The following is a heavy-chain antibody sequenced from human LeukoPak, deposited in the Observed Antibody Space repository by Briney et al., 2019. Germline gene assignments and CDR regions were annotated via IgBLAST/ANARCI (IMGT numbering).Heavy chain of an antibody. D-gene: IGHD4-17*01. CDR3: ARRGHGDYYFDY. Sequence: GESLQISCQGSGYRFTSYWIGWVRPMPGKGLEWMGIIYPGDSDTRYSPSFQGQVTISADKSNSTAYLQWSSLKASDTAMYYCARRGHGDYYFDYWGQGTLVTVSS. V-gene: IGHV5-51*01. CDR2: IYPGDSDT. J-gene: IGHJ4*02. CDR1: GYRFTSYW.